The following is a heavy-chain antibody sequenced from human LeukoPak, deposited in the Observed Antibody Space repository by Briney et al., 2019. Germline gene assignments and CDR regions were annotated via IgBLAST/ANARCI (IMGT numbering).Heavy chain of an antibody. J-gene: IGHJ6*03. Sequence: SQTLSLTCAISGDTVSSNSAAWNWISQSPSIGLEWLGNTYYRSKWYNDCAVSVKSRITIKPDTSKNQFSLKLNSVPPEDTAVYYCAREGVAAAATYYYYMDVWGKGTTVTVSS. CDR3: AREGVAAAATYYYYMDV. CDR1: GDTVSSNSAA. V-gene: IGHV6-1*01. CDR2: TYYRSKWYN. D-gene: IGHD6-13*01.